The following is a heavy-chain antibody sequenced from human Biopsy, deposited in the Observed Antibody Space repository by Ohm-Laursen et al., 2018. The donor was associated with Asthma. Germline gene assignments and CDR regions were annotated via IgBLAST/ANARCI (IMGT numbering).Heavy chain of an antibody. CDR2: TTWNSGSR. J-gene: IGHJ6*02. D-gene: IGHD5/OR15-5a*01. CDR1: GFHFDDFA. Sequence: SLRLSCSASGFHFDDFAMHWGRQAPGKGLEWVAATTWNSGSRVYAVSVKGRFTISRDNAQNSLYLHMNGLKPEDTAVYYCARPLNTYNFYAYDVWGQGTTVVVSS. V-gene: IGHV3-9*01. CDR3: ARPLNTYNFYAYDV.